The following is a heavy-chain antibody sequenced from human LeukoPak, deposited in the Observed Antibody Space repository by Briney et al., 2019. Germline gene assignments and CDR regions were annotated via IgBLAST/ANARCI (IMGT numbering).Heavy chain of an antibody. D-gene: IGHD2-15*01. CDR3: ARDPTHCSGGSCYYFDY. J-gene: IGHJ4*02. V-gene: IGHV3-20*01. CDR1: GFTFSDYY. Sequence: PRGSLRLSCAASGFTFSDYYMSWIRQAPGKGLEWVSGINWNGGSTGYADSVKGRFTISRDNAKNSLYLQMNSLRAEDTALYHCARDPTHCSGGSCYYFDYWGQGTLVTVSS. CDR2: INWNGGST.